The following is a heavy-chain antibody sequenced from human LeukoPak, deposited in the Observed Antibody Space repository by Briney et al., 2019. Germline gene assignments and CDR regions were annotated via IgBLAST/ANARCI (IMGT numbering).Heavy chain of an antibody. CDR1: GYTFTSYG. D-gene: IGHD3-22*01. Sequence: ASVKVSCKASGYTFTSYGISWVRQAPGQGLEWMGWISAYNGNTNYAQKLQGRVTMTTDTSTSTAYMELRSLRSDDTAVYYCATLQTYYYDTSVDYWGQGTLVTVSS. CDR3: ATLQTYYYDTSVDY. V-gene: IGHV1-18*01. J-gene: IGHJ4*02. CDR2: ISAYNGNT.